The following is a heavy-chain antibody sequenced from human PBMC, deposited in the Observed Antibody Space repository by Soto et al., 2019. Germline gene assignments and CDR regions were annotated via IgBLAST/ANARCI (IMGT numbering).Heavy chain of an antibody. CDR3: AKVASDIVVVVAAAYFDY. CDR2: ISGSGGST. V-gene: IGHV3-23*01. CDR1: GFTFSSYA. D-gene: IGHD2-15*01. Sequence: GGSLRLSCAASGFTFSSYAMSWVRQAPGKGLEWVSAISGSGGSTYYADSVKGRFTISRDNSKNTLYLQMNSLRAEDTAVYYCAKVASDIVVVVAAAYFDYWGQGTLVTVSS. J-gene: IGHJ4*02.